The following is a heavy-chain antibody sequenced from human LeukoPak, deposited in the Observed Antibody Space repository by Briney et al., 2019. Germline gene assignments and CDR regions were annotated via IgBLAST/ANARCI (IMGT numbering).Heavy chain of an antibody. J-gene: IGHJ4*02. Sequence: ASVKVPCKASGYTFTSYDINWVRQATGQGLEWMGWMNPNSGNTGYAQKFQGRVTMTRNTSISTAYMELSSLRSEDTAVYYCARGITMVRGVILAYWGQGTLVTVSS. CDR3: ARGITMVRGVILAY. CDR2: MNPNSGNT. D-gene: IGHD3-10*01. V-gene: IGHV1-8*01. CDR1: GYTFTSYD.